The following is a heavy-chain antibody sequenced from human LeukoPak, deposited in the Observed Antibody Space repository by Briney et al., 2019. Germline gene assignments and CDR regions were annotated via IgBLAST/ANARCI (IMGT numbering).Heavy chain of an antibody. J-gene: IGHJ4*02. CDR2: ISSSSSTI. V-gene: IGHV3-48*02. CDR1: GFTFSSYS. D-gene: IGHD6-13*01. Sequence: GGSLTLSCAASGFTFSSYSSNWVRQAPGKGLEWVSYISSSSSTIYYADSVKGRFTISRDNAKNSLYLQMNSLRDEDTAVYYCARGPMYSSRFAGDYWGQGTLVTVSS. CDR3: ARGPMYSSRFAGDY.